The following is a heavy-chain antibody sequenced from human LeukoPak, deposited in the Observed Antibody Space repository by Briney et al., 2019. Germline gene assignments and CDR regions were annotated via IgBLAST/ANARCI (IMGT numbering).Heavy chain of an antibody. CDR1: GFTFTSYS. J-gene: IGHJ4*02. D-gene: IGHD3-10*01. V-gene: IGHV3-48*01. CDR2: ISRSSSLV. CDR3: AKDPHYYGSGSYYSGDY. Sequence: GGSLRLSCAASGFTFTSYSMNWVRQAPGKGLEWVSYISRSSSLVYYADSVKGRFTISRDNSKNTLYLQMNSLRAEDTAVYYCAKDPHYYGSGSYYSGDYWGQGTLVTVSS.